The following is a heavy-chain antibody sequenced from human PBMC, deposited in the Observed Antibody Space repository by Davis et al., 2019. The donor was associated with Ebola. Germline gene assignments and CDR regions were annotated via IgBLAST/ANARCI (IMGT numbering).Heavy chain of an antibody. D-gene: IGHD6-13*01. J-gene: IGHJ6*02. CDR2: IYYTGST. V-gene: IGHV4-59*08. CDR3: ARQYSSPGYYYYYYGMDV. CDR1: GGSISTYY. Sequence: GSLRLTCTVSGGSISTYYWSWIRQPPGRGLEWIGYIYYTGSTNYNPSLKSRVTISVDTSKNQFSLKLSSVTAADTAVYYCARQYSSPGYYYYYYGMDVWGQGTTVTVSS.